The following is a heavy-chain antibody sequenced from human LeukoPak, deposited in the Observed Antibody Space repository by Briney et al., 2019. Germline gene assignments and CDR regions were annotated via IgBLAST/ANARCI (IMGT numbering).Heavy chain of an antibody. CDR1: GFTFSSYA. J-gene: IGHJ3*02. Sequence: GGSLRLSCAASGFTFSSYAMHWVRQAPGKGLEWVAVISYDGSNKYYADSVKDRFTISRDNSKNTLYLQMNSLRAEDTAVYYCARARAAPLEGRYAFDIWGQGTMVTVSS. V-gene: IGHV3-30*01. CDR2: ISYDGSNK. D-gene: IGHD2-15*01. CDR3: ARARAAPLEGRYAFDI.